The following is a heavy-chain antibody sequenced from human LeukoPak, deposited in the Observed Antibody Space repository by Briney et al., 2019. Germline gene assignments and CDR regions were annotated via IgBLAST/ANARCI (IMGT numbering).Heavy chain of an antibody. V-gene: IGHV4-39*01. CDR2: IYYSGTT. J-gene: IGHJ6*03. Sequence: PSETLSLTCTVSGGSIDSSNYYWDWIRQPPGKGLEWLGNIYYSGTTFYTSSLKSRVTISADMSKNQFSPRLTSVTAADTAVYYCARQRADYFYHYMDVWGKGTTVIVSS. CDR3: ARQRADYFYHYMDV. CDR1: GGSIDSSNYY.